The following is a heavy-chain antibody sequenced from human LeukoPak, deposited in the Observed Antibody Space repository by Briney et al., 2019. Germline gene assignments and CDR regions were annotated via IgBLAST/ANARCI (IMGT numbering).Heavy chain of an antibody. CDR3: ARQHTAWFVDY. CDR2: VSASGAST. D-gene: IGHD3-10*01. V-gene: IGHV3-23*01. J-gene: IGHJ4*02. CDR1: GFSFSNYG. Sequence: GGSLRLSCAASGFSFSNYGMSWVRQAPGKGLEWVSGVSASGASTYSEDSVKGRFIISRDNSKNTVFLQMNSLRAEDTAVYYCARQHTAWFVDYWGQGILVTVSS.